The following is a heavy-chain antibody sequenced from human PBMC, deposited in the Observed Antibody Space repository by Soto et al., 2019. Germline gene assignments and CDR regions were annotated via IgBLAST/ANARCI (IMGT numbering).Heavy chain of an antibody. CDR2: INPSGGST. CDR3: ARDIHPTYYYDSSGSHRPYYFDY. J-gene: IGHJ4*02. V-gene: IGHV1-46*01. D-gene: IGHD3-22*01. CDR1: VYPLTSYY. Sequence: SVKVACKSPVYPLTSYYMHLVRQAPGQGLEWIGIINPSGGSTSYAQKFQGRVTMTRDTSTSTVYMELSSLRSEDTAVYYCARDIHPTYYYDSSGSHRPYYFDYWGQGTLVTVSS.